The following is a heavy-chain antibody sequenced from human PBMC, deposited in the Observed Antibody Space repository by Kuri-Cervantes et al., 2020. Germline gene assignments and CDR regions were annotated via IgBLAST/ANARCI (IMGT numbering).Heavy chain of an antibody. Sequence: SETLSLTCAVSGYSISSGYYWGWIRQPPGKGLEWIGYIYYSGSTYYNPSLKSLVTISVDTSKNQFSLKLSSVTAADTAVYYCARGGKSITGSTGYFDYWGQGTLVTVSS. CDR3: ARGGKSITGSTGYFDY. V-gene: IGHV4-38-2*01. CDR1: GYSISSGYY. D-gene: IGHD1-7*01. CDR2: IYYSGST. J-gene: IGHJ4*02.